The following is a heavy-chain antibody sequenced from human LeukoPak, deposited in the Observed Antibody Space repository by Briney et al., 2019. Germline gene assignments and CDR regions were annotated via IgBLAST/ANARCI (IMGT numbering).Heavy chain of an antibody. CDR1: GFTFSSYG. J-gene: IGHJ5*02. CDR3: AKGNYYDSSAYNWFDP. Sequence: PGGTLRLSCAASGFTFSSYGMSWVRQAPGKGLEWVSAISGSGGSTYYADSVKGRFTISRDNSKNTLYLQMNSLRAEDTAVYYCAKGNYYDSSAYNWFDPRGQGTLVTVSS. D-gene: IGHD3-22*01. CDR2: ISGSGGST. V-gene: IGHV3-23*01.